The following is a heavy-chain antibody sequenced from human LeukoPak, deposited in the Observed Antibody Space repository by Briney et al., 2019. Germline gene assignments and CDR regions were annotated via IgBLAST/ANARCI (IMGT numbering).Heavy chain of an antibody. Sequence: GGSLRLSCAASGFTFSDYYMTWIRQVPGKGLEWVSYISGVADVINYADSVKGRFTISRDNAKRSVYLQMNSLRAEDTAVYYCAREDGSGTDRHHYYGMDVWGQGTTVTVS. CDR1: GFTFSDYY. V-gene: IGHV3-11*04. CDR2: ISGVADVI. CDR3: AREDGSGTDRHHYYGMDV. J-gene: IGHJ6*02. D-gene: IGHD3-10*01.